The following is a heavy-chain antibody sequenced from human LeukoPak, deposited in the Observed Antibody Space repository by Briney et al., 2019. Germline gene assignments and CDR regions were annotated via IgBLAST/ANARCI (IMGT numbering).Heavy chain of an antibody. V-gene: IGHV4-4*02. CDR2: IFHSGSK. D-gene: IGHD3-9*01. J-gene: IGHJ4*02. CDR1: GGSISSSTW. CDR3: ASGGLVSRYLDH. Sequence: NTSETLSLTCAVSGGSISSSTWWPWVRLPPGKGLEWIGEIFHSGSKNLNPSLKSRLTMSVDESKHEFSLKLTSVTAADTAVYYCASGGLVSRYLDHWGQGALVTVSS.